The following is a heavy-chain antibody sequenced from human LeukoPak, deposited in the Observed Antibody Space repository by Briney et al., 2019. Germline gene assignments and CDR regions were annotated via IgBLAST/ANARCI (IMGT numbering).Heavy chain of an antibody. CDR3: ARDLYRWHLDY. Sequence: PGGSLRLSCAASGFTFRSYAMHWVRQAPGKGLEWVAVISYDGSNKYYADSVKGRFTISRDNSKNTLYLQMNSLRAEDTAVYYCARDLYRWHLDYWGQGTLVTVSS. V-gene: IGHV3-30*04. CDR1: GFTFRSYA. D-gene: IGHD3-16*02. CDR2: ISYDGSNK. J-gene: IGHJ4*02.